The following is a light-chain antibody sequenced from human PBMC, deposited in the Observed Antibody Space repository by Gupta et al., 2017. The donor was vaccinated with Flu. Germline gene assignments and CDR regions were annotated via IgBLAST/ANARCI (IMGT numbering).Light chain of an antibody. CDR1: QSISTY. V-gene: IGKV1-39*01. J-gene: IGKJ2*01. CDR3: QQSKGIPYT. Sequence: DIQMAQSPPSLSASVGDRVTITCRASQSISTYLSWYQKKPGKAPKAAIYAASRLQSGVPSRFSGSGSGTDFTLTITSLQPEDFATYYCQQSKGIPYTFGQGTKLEIK. CDR2: AAS.